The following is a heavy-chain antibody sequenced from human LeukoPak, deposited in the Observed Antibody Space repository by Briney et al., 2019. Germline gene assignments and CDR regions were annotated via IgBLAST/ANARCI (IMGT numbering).Heavy chain of an antibody. CDR2: IYYSWST. CDR3: ARHLLLNGAYLLYFFDY. Sequence: SETLSLTCTVSGGSISSSSYYLGWIRQPPGKGLEWIGSIYYSWSTYYNPSLKSRVTISVDTSKNQFSLKLSSVTAADTAVYYCARHLLLNGAYLLYFFDYWGQGTLVTVSS. J-gene: IGHJ4*02. D-gene: IGHD4-17*01. V-gene: IGHV4-39*01. CDR1: GGSISSSSYY.